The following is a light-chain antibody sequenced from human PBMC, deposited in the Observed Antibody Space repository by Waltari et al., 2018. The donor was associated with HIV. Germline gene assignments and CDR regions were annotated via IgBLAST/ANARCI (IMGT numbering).Light chain of an antibody. Sequence: QSVLTQPPSASGPPGQRVTLYCSGISSNIGRIAVNWYQRLPETAPKLLIYDTNRRPSGVSDRFSASKSGTSASLAITGLQSEDEADYYCATWDDRVSGWVFGGGTKLTVL. CDR1: SSNIGRIA. CDR2: DTN. V-gene: IGLV1-44*01. CDR3: ATWDDRVSGWV. J-gene: IGLJ3*02.